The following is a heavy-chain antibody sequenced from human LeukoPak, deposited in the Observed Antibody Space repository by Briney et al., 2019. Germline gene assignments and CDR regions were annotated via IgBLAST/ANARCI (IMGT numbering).Heavy chain of an antibody. CDR1: GFTVRSNY. J-gene: IGHJ4*02. Sequence: GGSLRLSCAASGFTVRSNYMTWVRQAPGKGLEWVAGIGGVGGRTHYADSVKGRFTISRDNSKDTLFLQMNSLKADDTAVYYCAKASRQTAVASPLDYWGQGSLVTVSS. CDR3: AKASRQTAVASPLDY. V-gene: IGHV3-23*01. CDR2: IGGVGGRT. D-gene: IGHD6-19*01.